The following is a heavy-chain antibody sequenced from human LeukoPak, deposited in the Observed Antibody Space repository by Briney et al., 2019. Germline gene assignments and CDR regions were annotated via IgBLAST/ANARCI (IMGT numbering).Heavy chain of an antibody. J-gene: IGHJ6*03. Sequence: PGGSLRLSCAVSGFTVSSNYMSWVRQAPGQGLEWVSVIYSGGTTYYADSVKGRFTISRDNSTNTLYLQVNSRRAEGTAVYYCARATNRAYYMDVWGEGTTVTVSS. CDR3: ARATNRAYYMDV. D-gene: IGHD7-27*01. CDR1: GFTVSSNY. CDR2: IYSGGTT. V-gene: IGHV3-53*01.